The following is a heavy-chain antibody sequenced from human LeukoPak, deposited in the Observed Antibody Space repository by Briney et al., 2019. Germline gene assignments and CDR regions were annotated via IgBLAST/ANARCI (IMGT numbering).Heavy chain of an antibody. CDR1: GGSISSYY. Sequence: SETLSLTCTVSGGSISSYYWSRIRQPPGKGLEWIGYIYYSGSTNYNPSLKSRVTISVDTSKNQFSLKLSSVTAADTAVYYCASFGEYYYYYGMDVWGQGTTVTVSS. D-gene: IGHD3-10*01. J-gene: IGHJ6*02. CDR2: IYYSGST. V-gene: IGHV4-59*08. CDR3: ASFGEYYYYYGMDV.